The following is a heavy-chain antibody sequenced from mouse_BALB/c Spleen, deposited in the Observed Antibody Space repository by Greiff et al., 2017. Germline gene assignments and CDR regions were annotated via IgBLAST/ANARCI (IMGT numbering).Heavy chain of an antibody. V-gene: IGHV1S81*02. CDR1: GYTFTSYW. J-gene: IGHJ4*01. CDR3: ARSVWDAMDY. Sequence: QVQLQQSGPELVKPGASVKLSCKASGYTFTSYWMHWVKQRPGQGLEWIGEINPSNGRTNYNEKFKSKATLTVDKSSSTAYMQLSSLTSEDSAVYYCARSVWDAMDYWGQGTSVTVSS. CDR2: INPSNGRT. D-gene: IGHD2-10*02.